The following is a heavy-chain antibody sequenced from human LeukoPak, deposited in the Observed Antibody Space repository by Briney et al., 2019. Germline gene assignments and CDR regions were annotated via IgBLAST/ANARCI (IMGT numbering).Heavy chain of an antibody. D-gene: IGHD3-16*02. Sequence: PGGSLRLSCAASGFSFSSYGIHWVRQAPGKGLEWVAFIGNDKNNKKFGDPVKGRFTISRDNSKSTVYLQMNSLRVEDTAVYYCAKDGYRYVDYWGQGTLVIVSS. CDR1: GFSFSSYG. CDR3: AKDGYRYVDY. V-gene: IGHV3-30*02. J-gene: IGHJ4*02. CDR2: IGNDKNNK.